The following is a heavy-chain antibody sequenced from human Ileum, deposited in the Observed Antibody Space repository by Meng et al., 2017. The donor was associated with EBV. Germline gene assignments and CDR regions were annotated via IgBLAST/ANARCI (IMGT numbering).Heavy chain of an antibody. Sequence: QVQLQESGPGLVKPSGTLSLTCAVSGDSISSNNWWSWVRQSPGKGLEWIAEIHHSGTTTYNPSLKSRVTISVGKSENHFSLKLTSVTAADTAVYYCARGSDYVWGIWGQGTLVPSPQ. J-gene: IGHJ4*02. D-gene: IGHD3-16*01. CDR2: IHHSGTT. CDR1: GDSISSNNW. CDR3: ARGSDYVWGI. V-gene: IGHV4-4*02.